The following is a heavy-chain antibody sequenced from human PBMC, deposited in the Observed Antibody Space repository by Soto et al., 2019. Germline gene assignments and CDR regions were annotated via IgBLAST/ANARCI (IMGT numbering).Heavy chain of an antibody. CDR2: ISGSGGST. Sequence: HPGGSLRLSCAASGFTFSSYAMSWVRQAPGKGLEWVSAISGSGGSTYYADSVKGRFTISRDNSKNTLYLQMNSLRAEDTAVYYCARGRYDPFYYYYYGMDVWGQGTTVTVSS. J-gene: IGHJ6*02. D-gene: IGHD1-1*01. V-gene: IGHV3-23*01. CDR3: ARGRYDPFYYYYYGMDV. CDR1: GFTFSSYA.